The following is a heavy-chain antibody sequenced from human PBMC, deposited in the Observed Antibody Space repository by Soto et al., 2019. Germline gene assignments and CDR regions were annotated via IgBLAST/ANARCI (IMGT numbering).Heavy chain of an antibody. CDR1: GGPISTPGYY. J-gene: IGHJ4*02. CDR3: ATGQTADTGRFGELEY. D-gene: IGHD3-10*01. V-gene: IGHV4-31*03. CDR2: IHHTGST. Sequence: QVQLQESGPGLVKPSQTLSLSCSVSGGPISTPGYYWSWIRQSPEKGLEWMGYIHHTGSTNHNPSLRGRLAMSLDTSNNQFSLKLISVTAADTAVYFCATGQTADTGRFGELEYWGQGTQVTVSS.